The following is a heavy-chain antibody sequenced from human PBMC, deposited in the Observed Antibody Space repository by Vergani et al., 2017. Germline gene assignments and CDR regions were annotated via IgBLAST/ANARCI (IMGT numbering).Heavy chain of an antibody. J-gene: IGHJ4*02. CDR1: GFTFVSYA. CDR3: ARERDGDSGWFTGGVDY. V-gene: IGHV3-23*01. CDR2: ISGSGSST. Sequence: EVQLLESGGGLVQPGGSLRLSCAASGFTFVSYAMSWVRQAPGKGLEWVSAISGSGSSTYYADSVKGRSAISRDNSKNTLYLQMSSLRAEDSAVYYCARERDGDSGWFTGGVDYWGEGTVVTVSS. D-gene: IGHD6-13*01.